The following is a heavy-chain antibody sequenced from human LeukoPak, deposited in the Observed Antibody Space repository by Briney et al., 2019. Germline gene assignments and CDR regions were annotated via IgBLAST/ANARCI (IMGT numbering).Heavy chain of an antibody. CDR1: GGSISSSY. CDR3: ARGAAPSWFDP. D-gene: IGHD6-13*01. CDR2: MFTSGGT. J-gene: IGHJ5*02. Sequence: PSETLSLTCTVSGGSISSSYWSWIRQPPGKGLEWIGYMFTSGGTNYNPSLKSRVAISVDTSAKQVSLRLTSVTAADTAVYYCARGAAPSWFDPWGQGALVTVSS. V-gene: IGHV4-4*09.